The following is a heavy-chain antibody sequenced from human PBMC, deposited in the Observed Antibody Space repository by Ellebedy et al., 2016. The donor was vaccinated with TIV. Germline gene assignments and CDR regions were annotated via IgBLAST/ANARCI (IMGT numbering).Heavy chain of an antibody. V-gene: IGHV3-23*01. CDR1: GFTFSSYA. Sequence: GGSLRLSXAASGFTFSSYAMSWVRQAPGKGLEWVSTVSGGGGSTYYADSVKGRFTISRDNSNNIVYLQMDSMRAEDTALYYCARGRPNYGDFPSWGQGTLVTVSS. CDR2: VSGGGGST. D-gene: IGHD3-10*01. J-gene: IGHJ1*01. CDR3: ARGRPNYGDFPS.